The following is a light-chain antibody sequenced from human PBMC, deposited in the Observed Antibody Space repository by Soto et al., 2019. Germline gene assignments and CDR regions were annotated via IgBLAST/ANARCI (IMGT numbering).Light chain of an antibody. V-gene: IGLV1-40*01. CDR2: GNS. CDR1: SSNIGAGYD. J-gene: IGLJ1*01. CDR3: QSYDSSLSGFYV. Sequence: QSVLTQPPSVSGAPGQRVTISCTGGSSNIGAGYDVHWCQQLPGTAPKLLIYGNSNRPSGVPDRFSGSKSGTSASLAITGLQAEDEADYYCQSYDSSLSGFYVFGTGTKVTVL.